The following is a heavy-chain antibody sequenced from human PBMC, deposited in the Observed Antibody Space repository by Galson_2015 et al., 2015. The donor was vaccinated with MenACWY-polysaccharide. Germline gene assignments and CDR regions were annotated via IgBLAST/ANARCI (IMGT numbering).Heavy chain of an antibody. D-gene: IGHD5/OR15-5a*01. J-gene: IGHJ4*02. Sequence: SLRLSCAASGFTFSSYTMSWVRQAPGKGLEWVSGVSGSGERTYYADSVQGRFTISRDNSKNTLYLQMNSLTAADTAVYYCASPGLSTRRTSDVDYWGQGTLVTVSS. CDR2: VSGSGERT. V-gene: IGHV3-23*01. CDR3: ASPGLSTRRTSDVDY. CDR1: GFTFSSYT.